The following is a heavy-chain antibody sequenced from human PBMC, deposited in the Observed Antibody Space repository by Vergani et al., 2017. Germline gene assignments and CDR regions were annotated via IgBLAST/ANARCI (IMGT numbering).Heavy chain of an antibody. CDR2: ISGSGGST. D-gene: IGHD3-10*01. J-gene: IGHJ6*02. CDR3: AKKGNYYGSGSYPYYYYGMDV. V-gene: IGHV3-23*01. Sequence: EVQLLESGGGLVQPGGSLRLSCAASGFTFSSYAMSWVRQAPGXGLEWVSAISGSGGSTYYADSVKGRFTISRDNSKNTLYLQMNSLRAEDTAVYYCAKKGNYYGSGSYPYYYYGMDVWGQGTTVTVSS. CDR1: GFTFSSYA.